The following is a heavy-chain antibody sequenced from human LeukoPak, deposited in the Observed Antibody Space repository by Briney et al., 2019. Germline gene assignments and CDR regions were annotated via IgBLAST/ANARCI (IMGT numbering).Heavy chain of an antibody. J-gene: IGHJ4*02. Sequence: QPGGSLRLSCAASGFTFSSYWMIWVRQAPGKGLEWVANIRQDGSEKYYVASVRGRFTISRDSAKNSLYLQMNSLRGEDTAVYYCARLADYDSSGYFDYWGQGTLVTVSS. CDR2: IRQDGSEK. V-gene: IGHV3-7*01. D-gene: IGHD3-22*01. CDR1: GFTFSSYW. CDR3: ARLADYDSSGYFDY.